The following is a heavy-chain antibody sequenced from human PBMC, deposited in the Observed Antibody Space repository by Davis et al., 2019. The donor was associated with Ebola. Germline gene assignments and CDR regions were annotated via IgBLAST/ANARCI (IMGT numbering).Heavy chain of an antibody. CDR2: IRFDGSDK. J-gene: IGHJ4*02. V-gene: IGHV3-30*02. D-gene: IGHD4-17*01. CDR3: AKGTVTTF. CDR1: GFIFSSYG. Sequence: GESLKISCAASGFIFSSYGMHWVRQAPGKGLEWVAFIRFDGSDKYYADSVKGRFTISRDNSKNTLYLQMNSLRAEDTAVYYCAKGTVTTFWGQGTLVTVSS.